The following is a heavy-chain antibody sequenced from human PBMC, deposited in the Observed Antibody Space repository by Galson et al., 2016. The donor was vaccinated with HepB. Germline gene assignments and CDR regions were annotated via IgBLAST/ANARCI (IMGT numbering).Heavy chain of an antibody. J-gene: IGHJ4*02. Sequence: SLRLSCAASGFTFSSYAMSWVRQAPGKGLEWVSTITGSGGWIKYADSVKGRLITSRDNSKNTLYLQMNSLRAEDTAVYYCAKGGGYCSDATCYYRNSWGQGTLVTVSS. CDR3: AKGGGYCSDATCYYRNS. CDR1: GFTFSSYA. V-gene: IGHV3-23*01. D-gene: IGHD2-15*01. CDR2: ITGSGGWI.